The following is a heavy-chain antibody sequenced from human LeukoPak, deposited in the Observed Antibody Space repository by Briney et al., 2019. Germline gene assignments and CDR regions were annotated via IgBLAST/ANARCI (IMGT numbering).Heavy chain of an antibody. J-gene: IGHJ3*02. V-gene: IGHV1-2*02. D-gene: IGHD3-10*01. CDR1: GYTFTGYY. CDR3: ASAGTYYGSGGPADAFDI. CDR2: INPNSGGT. Sequence: ASVKVSCKASGYTFTGYYMHWVRQAPGQGLEWMGWINPNSGGTNYAQKFQGRVTMTRDTSISTAYMELSRLRSDDTAVYYCASAGTYYGSGGPADAFDIWGQGTMVTVSS.